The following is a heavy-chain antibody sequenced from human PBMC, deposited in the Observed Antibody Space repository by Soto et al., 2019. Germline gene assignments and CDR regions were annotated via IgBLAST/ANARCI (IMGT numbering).Heavy chain of an antibody. Sequence: PGGSLRLSCAASGFTFSSYGMHWVRQAPGKGLEWVAVIWYDGSNKYYADSVKGRFTISRDNSKNTLYLQMNSLRAEDTALYYCARDGGCSYGYDRYYYDSSGDPPLDYWGQGTLVTVSS. V-gene: IGHV3-33*01. D-gene: IGHD3-22*01. CDR2: IWYDGSNK. CDR3: ARDGGCSYGYDRYYYDSSGDPPLDY. J-gene: IGHJ4*02. CDR1: GFTFSSYG.